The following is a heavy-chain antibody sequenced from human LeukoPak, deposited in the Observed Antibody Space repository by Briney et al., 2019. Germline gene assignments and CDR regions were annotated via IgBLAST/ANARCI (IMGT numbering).Heavy chain of an antibody. V-gene: IGHV3-20*04. Sequence: GGSLRLSCAASGFTFDDYGMSWVRQAPGKGLEWVSGINWNGGSTGYADSVKGRFTISRDNSKNTLYLQMNSLRAEDTAVYYCAKDLGGIVGMDVWGQGTTVTVSS. J-gene: IGHJ6*02. CDR2: INWNGGST. CDR1: GFTFDDYG. D-gene: IGHD3-10*01. CDR3: AKDLGGIVGMDV.